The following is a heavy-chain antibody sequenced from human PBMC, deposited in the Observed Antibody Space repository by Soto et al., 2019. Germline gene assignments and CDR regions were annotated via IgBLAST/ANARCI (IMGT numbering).Heavy chain of an antibody. Sequence: ASVKVSCKASGYTFTGYYMHWVRQAPGQGLEWMGWINPNSGGTNYAQKFQGRVTMTRDTSISTAYMELSRLRSDDTAVYYCARVLWGDWPLDVRGQGATVTIFS. CDR3: ARVLWGDWPLDV. CDR1: GYTFTGYY. CDR2: INPNSGGT. D-gene: IGHD2-21*02. J-gene: IGHJ6*02. V-gene: IGHV1-2*02.